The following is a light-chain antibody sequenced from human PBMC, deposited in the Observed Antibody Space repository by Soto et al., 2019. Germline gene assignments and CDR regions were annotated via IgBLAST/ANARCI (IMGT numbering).Light chain of an antibody. CDR1: SSNIGSNY. Sequence: QSVLTQSPSASGTPGQRVTISCSGRSSNIGSNYVYWYQQLPGTAPKLLMYTNGLRPSGVPDRVSGSKSGTSASLAISGLRSEDEAVYYCASWDDRLFGVVFGGGTKVTVL. CDR2: TNG. CDR3: ASWDDRLFGVV. V-gene: IGLV1-47*02. J-gene: IGLJ2*01.